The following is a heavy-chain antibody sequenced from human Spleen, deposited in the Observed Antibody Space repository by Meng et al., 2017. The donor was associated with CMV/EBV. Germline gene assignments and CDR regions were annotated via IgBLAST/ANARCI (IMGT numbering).Heavy chain of an antibody. V-gene: IGHV6-1*01. J-gene: IGHJ6*02. D-gene: IGHD3-22*01. CDR1: GDSVSSNIAA. CDR2: TYYRSKWYN. CDR3: AREWRNYYDSSGYSPGVGNYYYYGMDV. Sequence: SETLSLTCAISGDSVSSNIAAWNWIRQSPSRGLEWLGRTYYRSKWYNDYAVSGKSRITINPDTSKNQFYLQLNSVTPEDTAVYYCAREWRNYYDSSGYSPGVGNYYYYGMDVWGQGTTVTVSS.